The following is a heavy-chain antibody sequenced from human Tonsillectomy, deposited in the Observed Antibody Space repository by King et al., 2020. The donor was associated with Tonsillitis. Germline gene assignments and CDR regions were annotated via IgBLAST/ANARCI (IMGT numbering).Heavy chain of an antibody. CDR1: GYTFTNYY. J-gene: IGHJ4*02. CDR3: AKDESTVGELPTTLDS. D-gene: IGHD1-26*01. Sequence: VQLVESGAEVKKPGASVRVSCKASGYTFTNYYIHWVRQAPGQGLEWMGWINPNTGGTNFAQKFQGRVTMTRDTSISTAYMDLSRLKSDDTAMYYCAKDESTVGELPTTLDSWGQGTLVTVSS. V-gene: IGHV1-2*02. CDR2: INPNTGGT.